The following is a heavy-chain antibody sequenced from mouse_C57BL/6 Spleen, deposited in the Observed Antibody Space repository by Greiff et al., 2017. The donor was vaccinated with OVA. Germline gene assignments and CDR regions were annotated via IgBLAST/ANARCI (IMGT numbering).Heavy chain of an antibody. CDR1: GFTFSDYY. V-gene: IGHV5-12*01. J-gene: IGHJ3*01. CDR3: ARQGYDYLFAY. CDR2: ISNGGGST. D-gene: IGHD2-4*01. Sequence: EVKLVESGGGLVQPGGSLKLSCAASGFTFSDYYMYWVRQTPEKRLEWVAYISNGGGSTYYPDTVKGRFTISRDNAKNTLYLQMSRLKSEDTAMYYCARQGYDYLFAYWGQGTLVTVSA.